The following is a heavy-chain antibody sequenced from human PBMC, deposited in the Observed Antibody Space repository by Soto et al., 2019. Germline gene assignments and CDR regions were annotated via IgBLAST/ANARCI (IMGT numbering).Heavy chain of an antibody. J-gene: IGHJ4*01. CDR1: GGTFSSYA. Sequence: SVKVSCKASGGTFSSYAIGWVRQAPGQRLEWMGGIIPFFGTANYAQKFQGRVTITRDASTSTAYMELSSLRSEDTAVYYCARGLNGYLHYFDYWGQGTPVTVSS. D-gene: IGHD5-18*01. V-gene: IGHV1-69*05. CDR3: ARGLNGYLHYFDY. CDR2: IIPFFGTA.